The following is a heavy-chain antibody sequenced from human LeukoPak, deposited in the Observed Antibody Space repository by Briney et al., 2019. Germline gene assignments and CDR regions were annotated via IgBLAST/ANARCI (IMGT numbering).Heavy chain of an antibody. CDR1: GFTFSKDW. CDR3: TTYRVQYDSSGYDY. J-gene: IGHJ4*02. V-gene: IGHV3-15*01. CDR2: ITSTAGGGTT. D-gene: IGHD3-22*01. Sequence: GGALRLSCAASGFTFSKDWMSWVRQATGKGRAWLGRITSTAGGGTTDYAAPVQGRITISRDDSQNTLYLQLDSLKAEDTAVYYCTTYRVQYDSSGYDYWGQGTLVAVSS.